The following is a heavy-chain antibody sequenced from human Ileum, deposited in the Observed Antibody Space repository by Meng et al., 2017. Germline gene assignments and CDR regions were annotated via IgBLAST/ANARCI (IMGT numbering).Heavy chain of an antibody. Sequence: GQLGEAGGGLVKPGGSLRLSWAASGFTFSSTWMPWVRQAPGKGLEWVGRIKITTDAGTPDYAAPVKGRFTISINDSKNTLYLQMNSLKTEDTAVYYCTTGKDYWGQGTLVTVSS. CDR2: IKITTDAGTP. CDR1: GFTFSSTW. J-gene: IGHJ4*02. CDR3: TTGKDY. V-gene: IGHV3-15*01.